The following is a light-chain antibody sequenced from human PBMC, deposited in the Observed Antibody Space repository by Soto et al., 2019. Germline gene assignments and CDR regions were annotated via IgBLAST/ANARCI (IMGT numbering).Light chain of an antibody. CDR2: EGT. Sequence: QSALTQPASVSASPGKSITISCTGTSSNVGTYDLVSWYQHHPDKAPKLIIYEGTKRPSGISSRFSGSKSGNTASLTISGLQAEDDADYYCCSFAVGAALVFGGGTKLTVL. CDR1: SSNVGTYDL. CDR3: CSFAVGAALV. J-gene: IGLJ2*01. V-gene: IGLV2-23*01.